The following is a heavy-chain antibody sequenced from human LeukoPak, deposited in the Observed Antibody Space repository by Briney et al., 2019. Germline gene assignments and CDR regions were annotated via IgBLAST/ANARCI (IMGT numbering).Heavy chain of an antibody. CDR3: ARDRGDSGSYLHNWFDP. CDR2: IYYSGST. V-gene: IGHV4-30-4*08. CDR1: GGSISSGDYY. D-gene: IGHD1-26*01. J-gene: IGHJ5*02. Sequence: SETLSLTCTVSGGSISSGDYYWSWIRQPPGKGLEWIGYIYYSGSTYYNPSLKSRVTISVDTSKNQFSLKLSSVTAADTAVYYCARDRGDSGSYLHNWFDPWGQGTLVTVSS.